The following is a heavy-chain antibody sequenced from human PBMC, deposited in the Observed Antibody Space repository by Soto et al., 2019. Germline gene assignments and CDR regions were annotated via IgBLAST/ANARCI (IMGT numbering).Heavy chain of an antibody. CDR3: ATPTYYYGSGSLYWFDP. Sequence: GASVKVSCKVSGYTLTELSMHWVRQAPGKGLEWMGGFDPEDGETIYAQKFQGRVTMTEDTSTDTAYMELSSLRSEDTAVYYCATPTYYYGSGSLYWFDPWGQGTLVTVSS. V-gene: IGHV1-24*01. CDR1: GYTLTELS. CDR2: FDPEDGET. D-gene: IGHD3-10*01. J-gene: IGHJ5*02.